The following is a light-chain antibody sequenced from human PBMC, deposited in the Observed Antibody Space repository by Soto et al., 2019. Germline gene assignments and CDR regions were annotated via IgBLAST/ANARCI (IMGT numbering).Light chain of an antibody. CDR1: QSVSIY. V-gene: IGKV3-11*01. CDR2: DAS. Sequence: EVVLTQSPATLSLSPGERATLSCRASQSVSIYLAWYQQKPGQAPRLLIYDASNRAPGIPARFSGSGSGTDFTLTISSLEPEDFAVYYCQHRLNWPPLTFGGGTKVEIK. CDR3: QHRLNWPPLT. J-gene: IGKJ4*01.